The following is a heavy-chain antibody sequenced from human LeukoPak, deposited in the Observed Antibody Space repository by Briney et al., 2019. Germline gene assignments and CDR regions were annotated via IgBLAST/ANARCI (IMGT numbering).Heavy chain of an antibody. CDR2: IYTSGST. J-gene: IGHJ6*03. V-gene: IGHV4-4*07. Sequence: SETLSLTCTVSGGSISSYYWSWIRQPAGKGLEWIGRIYTSGSTNYNPSLKSRVTMSVDTSKNQFSLKLSSVTAADTAVYYCARGGSITGTTTYYYYYMDVWGKGTTVTVSS. CDR3: ARGGSITGTTTYYYYYMDV. D-gene: IGHD1-7*01. CDR1: GGSISSYY.